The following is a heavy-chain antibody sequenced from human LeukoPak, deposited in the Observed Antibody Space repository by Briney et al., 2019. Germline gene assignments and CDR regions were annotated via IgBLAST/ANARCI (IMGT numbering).Heavy chain of an antibody. D-gene: IGHD5-24*01. Sequence: ASVKVSRKASGYTFTSYDISWVRQAPGQGLEWMGWISAYNGNTNYAQKLQGRVTMTTDTSTSTAYMELRSLRSDDTAVYYCARDMDRDGYNGPDYWGQGTLVTVSS. CDR2: ISAYNGNT. CDR1: GYTFTSYD. CDR3: ARDMDRDGYNGPDY. V-gene: IGHV1-18*01. J-gene: IGHJ4*02.